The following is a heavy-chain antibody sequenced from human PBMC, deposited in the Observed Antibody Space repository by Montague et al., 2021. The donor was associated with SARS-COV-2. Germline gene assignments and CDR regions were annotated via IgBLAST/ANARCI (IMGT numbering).Heavy chain of an antibody. CDR1: GGSFSGYY. CDR3: ARGRRILLWFGELLSGGDYYGMDV. V-gene: IGHV4-34*01. J-gene: IGHJ6*02. Sequence: TLSLTCAVYGGSFSGYYWSWIRQPPGKGLEWIGEINHGGSTNYNPSLKSRVTISVDTSKNQFSLKLSSVTAADTAVYYCARGRRILLWFGELLSGGDYYGMDVWGQGTTVTVSS. CDR2: INHGGST. D-gene: IGHD3-10*01.